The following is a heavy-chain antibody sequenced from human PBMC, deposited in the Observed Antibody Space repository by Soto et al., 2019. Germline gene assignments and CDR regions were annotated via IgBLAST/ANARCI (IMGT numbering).Heavy chain of an antibody. CDR3: ARFVGYGGDDYYFDY. V-gene: IGHV3-30-3*01. J-gene: IGHJ4*02. Sequence: QVQLVESGGGVVQPGRSPRLSCAASGFTFSTYAMHWVRQAPGKGLEWVAVISRDGTNKYHADSVKGRFTISRDNSKNTMYLQMNSLRAEDTAMYYCARFVGYGGDDYYFDYWGQGTLVTVSS. CDR2: ISRDGTNK. CDR1: GFTFSTYA. D-gene: IGHD5-12*01.